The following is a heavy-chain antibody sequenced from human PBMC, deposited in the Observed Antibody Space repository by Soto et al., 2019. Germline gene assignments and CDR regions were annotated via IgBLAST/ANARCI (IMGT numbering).Heavy chain of an antibody. D-gene: IGHD1-1*01. CDR3: ATWHLQEHAYDI. J-gene: IGHJ3*02. CDR2: LYDLDGT. V-gene: IGHV3-53*01. Sequence: DVQLVASGGGLIQPGESLRLSCAAFGFTVSGKKYVAWVRQAPGKGLEWVSALYDLDGTYYADSVKGRFTTSSDSSSTTVYRQMNSLRPADTAVYSCATWHLQEHAYDIWGQGTMVTVSS. CDR1: GFTVSGKKY.